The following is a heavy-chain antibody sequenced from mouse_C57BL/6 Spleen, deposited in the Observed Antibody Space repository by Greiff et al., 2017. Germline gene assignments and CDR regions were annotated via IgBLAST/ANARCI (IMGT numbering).Heavy chain of an antibody. CDR1: GFTFSDYY. CDR3: ARQDDYEFAY. CDR2: ISNGGGST. J-gene: IGHJ3*01. Sequence: DVKLVESGGGLVQPGGSLKLSCAASGFTFSDYYMYWVRQTPEKRLEWVAYISNGGGSTYYPDTVKGRFTISRDNAKNTLYLQMSRLKSEDTAMYYCARQDDYEFAYWGQGTLVTVSA. V-gene: IGHV5-12*01. D-gene: IGHD2-4*01.